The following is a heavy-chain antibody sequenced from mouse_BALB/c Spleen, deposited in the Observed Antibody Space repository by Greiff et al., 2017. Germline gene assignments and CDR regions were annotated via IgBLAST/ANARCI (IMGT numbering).Heavy chain of an antibody. V-gene: IGHV5-12-1*01. D-gene: IGHD1-1*01. J-gene: IGHJ2*01. Sequence: DVHLVESGGGLVQPGGSLKLSCAASGFAFSSYDMSWVRQTPEKRLEWVAYISSGGGSTYYPDTVKGRFTISRDNAKNTLYLQMSSLKSEDTAMYYCARHDYYGSSYGYWGQGTTLTVSS. CDR1: GFAFSSYD. CDR3: ARHDYYGSSYGY. CDR2: ISSGGGST.